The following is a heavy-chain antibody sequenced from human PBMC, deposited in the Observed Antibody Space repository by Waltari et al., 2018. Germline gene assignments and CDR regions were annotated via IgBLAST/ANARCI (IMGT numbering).Heavy chain of an antibody. V-gene: IGHV4-38-2*02. J-gene: IGHJ5*02. D-gene: IGHD2-2*01. CDR1: GYSISSGYY. CDR2: IYHSGST. CDR3: AREKWDIVVVPAAMEFDP. Sequence: QVQLQESGPGLVKPSETLSLTCTVSGYSISSGYYWGWIRQPPGKGLEWIGSIYHSGSTYYNPSLKSRVTISVDTSKNQFSLKLSSVTAADTAVYYCAREKWDIVVVPAAMEFDPWGQGTLVTVSS.